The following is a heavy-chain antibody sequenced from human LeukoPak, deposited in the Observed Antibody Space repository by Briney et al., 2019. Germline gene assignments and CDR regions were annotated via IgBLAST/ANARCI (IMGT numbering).Heavy chain of an antibody. Sequence: GGSLRLSCAASGFTFRDYSMNWVRQAPGEGPECVSYISPTSSNIFYVDSVKGRFTISRDNAKNSLYLQMNSLRAEDTAVYYCARDVRYGDYAGWFDPWGQGTLVTVSS. J-gene: IGHJ5*02. V-gene: IGHV3-48*04. CDR3: ARDVRYGDYAGWFDP. D-gene: IGHD4-17*01. CDR2: ISPTSSNI. CDR1: GFTFRDYS.